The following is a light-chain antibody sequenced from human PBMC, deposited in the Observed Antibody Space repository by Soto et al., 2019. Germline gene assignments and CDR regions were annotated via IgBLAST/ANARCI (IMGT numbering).Light chain of an antibody. CDR3: SSYAYGSTLGV. V-gene: IGLV2-23*02. CDR1: SSDIGNYNF. CDR2: EVN. J-gene: IGLJ3*02. Sequence: QSALTHPASVSGSPGQSITISCTGTSSDIGNYNFVSWFQQHPDKAPKLMIYEVNKRPSGVSNRFSGSKSGNTASLTISGLQPEDEADYYCSSYAYGSTLGVFGGGTKLTVL.